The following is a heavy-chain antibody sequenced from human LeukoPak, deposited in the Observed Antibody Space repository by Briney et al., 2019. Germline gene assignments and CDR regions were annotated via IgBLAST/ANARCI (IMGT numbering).Heavy chain of an antibody. CDR2: VHYSGST. CDR3: ARARGRGEFLY. V-gene: IGHV4-59*08. Sequence: PSETLSLTCTVSGGSISSYYWSWIRQPPGKGLEWIGYVHYSGSTSYNPSLTRGVSISLDKSKNQFSLDLSSVDTTDTAVYYCARARGRGEFLYWGQGALVVVSS. CDR1: GGSISSYY. J-gene: IGHJ4*02. D-gene: IGHD3-16*01.